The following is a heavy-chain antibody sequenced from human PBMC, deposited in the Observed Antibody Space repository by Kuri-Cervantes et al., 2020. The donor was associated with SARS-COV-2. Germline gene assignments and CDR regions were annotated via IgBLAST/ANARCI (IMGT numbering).Heavy chain of an antibody. V-gene: IGHV3-48*03. D-gene: IGHD2-2*02. Sequence: GESLKISCAASGFTFSSYEMNWVRQAPGKGLEWVSYISSSGSTIYYADSVKGRFTISRDNAKNSLYLQMNSLRAEDTAVYYCARDYCSSTSCDNDAFDIWGQGTMVTVSS. CDR2: ISSSGSTI. CDR3: ARDYCSSTSCDNDAFDI. CDR1: GFTFSSYE. J-gene: IGHJ3*02.